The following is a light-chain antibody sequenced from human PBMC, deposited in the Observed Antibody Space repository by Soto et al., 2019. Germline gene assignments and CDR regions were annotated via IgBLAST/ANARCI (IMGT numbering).Light chain of an antibody. Sequence: EIVLTQSPGTLSLSPGERATLSCRASQSVSSSYLAWYQQKPGQAPRLLIYDASSRATGVAARFSGSGSATDFTLTISSLEPEDFGVYYCQQRGKWPSTFGPGTKVEIK. J-gene: IGKJ2*02. CDR2: DAS. CDR3: QQRGKWPST. CDR1: QSVSSSY. V-gene: IGKV3D-20*02.